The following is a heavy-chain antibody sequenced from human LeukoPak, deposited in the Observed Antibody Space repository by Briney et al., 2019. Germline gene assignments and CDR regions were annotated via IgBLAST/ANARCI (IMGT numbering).Heavy chain of an antibody. V-gene: IGHV4-61*02. D-gene: IGHD3-3*01. Sequence: PSETLSLTCTVSGGSISSGSYYWSWIRQPAGKGLEWIGRIYTSGSTSYNPSLKSRVTISLDTSKNQFSLRLSSVTAADTAVYYCARGVRYDFWSGYYRLVSGYYFDYWGQGTLVTVSS. CDR3: ARGVRYDFWSGYYRLVSGYYFDY. J-gene: IGHJ4*02. CDR2: IYTSGST. CDR1: GGSISSGSYY.